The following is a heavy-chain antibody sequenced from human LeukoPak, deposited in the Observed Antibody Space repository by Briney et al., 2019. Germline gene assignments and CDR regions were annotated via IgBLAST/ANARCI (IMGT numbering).Heavy chain of an antibody. V-gene: IGHV3-21*01. CDR3: AGWLVRYYYYYYMDV. CDR2: ISSSSSYI. Sequence: GGSLRLSCGASGFTFSSYSMHWVRQAPGKGLEWVSCISSSSSYIYYADSVKGRFTISRDNSKNTLYLQMNSLRAEDTAVYYCAGWLVRYYYYYYMDVWGKGTTVTVSS. D-gene: IGHD6-19*01. CDR1: GFTFSSYS. J-gene: IGHJ6*03.